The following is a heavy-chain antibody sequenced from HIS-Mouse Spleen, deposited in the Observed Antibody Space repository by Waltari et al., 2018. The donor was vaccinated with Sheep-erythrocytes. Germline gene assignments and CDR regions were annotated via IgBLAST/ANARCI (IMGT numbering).Heavy chain of an antibody. CDR1: GYSFTSYW. D-gene: IGHD3-22*01. V-gene: IGHV5-51*01. Sequence: EVQLVQSGAEVKKPGESLKISCKGSGYSFTSYWIGWVRQMPGKGLEWMGLIYPGDSETRYSPSFQGKVTISAAKAISTAYLQWSSLKASDTAMYYCARLRSSGYYYDSSGYSRNWFDPWGQGTLVTVSS. CDR2: IYPGDSET. J-gene: IGHJ5*02. CDR3: ARLRSSGYYYDSSGYSRNWFDP.